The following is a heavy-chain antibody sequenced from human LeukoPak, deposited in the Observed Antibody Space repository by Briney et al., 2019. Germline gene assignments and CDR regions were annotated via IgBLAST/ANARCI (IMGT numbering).Heavy chain of an antibody. V-gene: IGHV1-46*01. CDR2: INPSGGST. Sequence: ASVKVSCKASGYTFTSYYMHWVRQAPGQGLEWMGIINPSGGSTSYAQKFQGRVTITTDESTSTAYMELSSLRSEDTAVYYCARVSPYYYGSGFRYYFDYWGQGTLVTVSS. CDR1: GYTFTSYY. J-gene: IGHJ4*02. D-gene: IGHD3-10*01. CDR3: ARVSPYYYGSGFRYYFDY.